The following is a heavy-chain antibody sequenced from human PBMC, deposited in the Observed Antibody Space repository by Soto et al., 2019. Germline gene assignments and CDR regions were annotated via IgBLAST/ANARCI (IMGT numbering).Heavy chain of an antibody. CDR3: AREYRSGWPDNHYFDY. D-gene: IGHD6-19*01. Sequence: PGGSLRLSCAASGFTVSSNYMNWVRQAPGKGLEWVSVIYSGGSTYHADSVKGRFTISRDNSKNTLYLQMNSLRAEDTALYYCAREYRSGWPDNHYFDYWGQGTLVTVSS. J-gene: IGHJ4*02. CDR1: GFTVSSNY. CDR2: IYSGGST. V-gene: IGHV3-66*01.